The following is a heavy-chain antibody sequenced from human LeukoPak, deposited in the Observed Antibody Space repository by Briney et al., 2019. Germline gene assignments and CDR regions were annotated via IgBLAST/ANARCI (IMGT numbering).Heavy chain of an antibody. D-gene: IGHD1-26*01. J-gene: IGHJ3*02. Sequence: GGSLRLSCAASGFTFSSYGMHWVRQAPGKGLEWVAVISYDGSNKYYADSVKGRFTISRDNSKNTLYLQMNSLRAEDTAVYYCAKDRGVGATTPDDAFDIWGQGTMVTVSS. CDR2: ISYDGSNK. V-gene: IGHV3-30*18. CDR1: GFTFSSYG. CDR3: AKDRGVGATTPDDAFDI.